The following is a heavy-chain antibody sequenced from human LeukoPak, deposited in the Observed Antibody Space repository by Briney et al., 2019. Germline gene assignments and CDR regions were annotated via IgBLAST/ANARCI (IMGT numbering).Heavy chain of an antibody. CDR3: ARERVRYYDSSGYLAY. J-gene: IGHJ4*02. CDR1: GYTFTDYA. V-gene: IGHV1-18*01. Sequence: ASVKVSCKASGYTFTDYAISWVRQAPGQGLEWMGWISAYNGDTMYAQNIQGRVTMTTDTSTNTAYMELGSLRSDDTAVYYCARERVRYYDSSGYLAYSGQGTLVTVSS. CDR2: ISAYNGDT. D-gene: IGHD3-22*01.